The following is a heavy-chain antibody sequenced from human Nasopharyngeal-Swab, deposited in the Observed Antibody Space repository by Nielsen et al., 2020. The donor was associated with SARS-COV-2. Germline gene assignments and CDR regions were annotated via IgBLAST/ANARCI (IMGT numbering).Heavy chain of an antibody. CDR3: ARHHISYCSGGSCYPNWFDP. J-gene: IGHJ5*02. Sequence: SETLSLTCTVSGGSISSSSYYWGWIRQPPGKGLEWIGSIYYSGSTYYNPSLKSRVTISVDTSKSQFSLKLSSVTAADTAVYYCARHHISYCSGGSCYPNWFDPWGQGTLVTVSS. CDR1: GGSISSSSYY. V-gene: IGHV4-39*01. CDR2: IYYSGST. D-gene: IGHD2-15*01.